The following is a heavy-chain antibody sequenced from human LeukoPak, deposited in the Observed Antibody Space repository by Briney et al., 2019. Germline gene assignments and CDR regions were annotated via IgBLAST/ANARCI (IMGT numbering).Heavy chain of an antibody. Sequence: SETLSLTCTVSGGSISSYYWSWIRQPAGKGLEWIGRIYTSGSTNYNPSLKSRVTMSVDTSKNQFSLKLSSVTAADTAVYYCARDGHYDSSGYFLSPDAFDIWGQGTMVTVSS. V-gene: IGHV4-4*07. J-gene: IGHJ3*02. CDR3: ARDGHYDSSGYFLSPDAFDI. CDR1: GGSISSYY. D-gene: IGHD3-22*01. CDR2: IYTSGST.